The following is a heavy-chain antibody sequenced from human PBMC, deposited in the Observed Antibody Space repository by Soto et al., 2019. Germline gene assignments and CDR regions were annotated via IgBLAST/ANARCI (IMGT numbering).Heavy chain of an antibody. CDR1: GGAISSGGYY. J-gene: IGHJ6*02. D-gene: IGHD3-3*01. CDR2: IYYSGST. Sequence: TLSLTFTVSGGAISSGGYYWIWIRHHPGKGLEWIGYIYYSGSTYYNPSLKSRVTISVDTSKNQFSLKLRSVTAADTAVYYCAREVRYPYDFKQAGGMDVWGQGTTVTVSS. V-gene: IGHV4-31*03. CDR3: AREVRYPYDFKQAGGMDV.